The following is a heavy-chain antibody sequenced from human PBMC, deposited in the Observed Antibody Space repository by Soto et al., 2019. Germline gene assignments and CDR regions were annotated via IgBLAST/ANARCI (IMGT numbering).Heavy chain of an antibody. Sequence: GESLKISCKGSGFTGYWLGWVRQMHGRGLELMGIICPLDSQTKYSPSFQGMVTISADKCTNTVYLQWSTLEASDTVMYFCAGFGGASFSNWCVDLWGRGTQVTVSS. CDR3: AGFGGASFSNWCVDL. J-gene: IGHJ2*01. V-gene: IGHV5-51*01. CDR1: GFTGYW. CDR2: ICPLDSQT. D-gene: IGHD3-10*01.